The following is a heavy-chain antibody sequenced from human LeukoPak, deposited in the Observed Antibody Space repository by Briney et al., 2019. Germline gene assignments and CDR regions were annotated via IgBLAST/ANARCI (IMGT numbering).Heavy chain of an antibody. CDR2: IFNNGST. D-gene: IGHD3-9*01. CDR1: GSPIRSYY. V-gene: IGHV4-59*13. CDR3: ARERGGDDVLTAYGY. Sequence: SETLSLTCNVSGSPIRSYYWAWIRQPPGKGLEWVGHIFNNGSTNYKPSLKSRVTMSIDTSKKTFSLNLTSVTTADTAVCFCARERGGDDVLTAYGYWGQGTLVIVSA. J-gene: IGHJ4*02.